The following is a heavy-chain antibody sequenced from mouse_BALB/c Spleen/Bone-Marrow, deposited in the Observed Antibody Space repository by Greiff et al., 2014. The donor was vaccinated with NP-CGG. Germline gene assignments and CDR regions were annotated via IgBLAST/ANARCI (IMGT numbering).Heavy chain of an antibody. V-gene: IGHV14-3*02. CDR2: IDPANGNT. J-gene: IGHJ4*01. CDR1: GFNIKDTY. Sequence: VHVKQSGAELVKPGASVKLSCTASGFNIKDTYMHWVKQRPEQGLEWIGRIDPANGNTKYDPKFQGKATITADTSSNTAYLQLSSLTSEDTAVYYCARYGNYCYAMDYWVKEPQSPSPQ. D-gene: IGHD2-1*01. CDR3: ARYGNYCYAMDY.